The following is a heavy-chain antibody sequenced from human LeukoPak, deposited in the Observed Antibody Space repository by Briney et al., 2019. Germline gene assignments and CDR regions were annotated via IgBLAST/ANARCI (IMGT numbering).Heavy chain of an antibody. V-gene: IGHV1-2*02. CDR3: ARSLRSTTNWFDP. D-gene: IGHD2-2*01. CDR2: INPKSGGT. Sequence: ASVEVSCKASGYTFTGYYIHWVRQAPGQGLEWMGWINPKSGGTNYAQKFQGRVTMTRDTSISTASMELSSLRSDDTALYYCARSLRSTTNWFDPWGRGTLVTVSS. J-gene: IGHJ5*02. CDR1: GYTFTGYY.